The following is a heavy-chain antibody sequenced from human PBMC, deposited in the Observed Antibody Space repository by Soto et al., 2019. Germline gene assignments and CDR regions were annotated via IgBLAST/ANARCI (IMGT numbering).Heavy chain of an antibody. CDR1: GYTFTSYY. J-gene: IGHJ1*01. CDR3: ARVVIAEAGTVGEYFQH. CDR2: INPSGGST. V-gene: IGHV1-46*03. Sequence: QVQLVQSGAEVKKPGASVKVSCKASGYTFTSYYMHWVRQAPGQGLEWMGIINPSGGSTSYAQKLQGRVTMTRDTSTSTDSMELSSLRSEDTAVYYCARVVIAEAGTVGEYFQHWGQGTLVTVSS. D-gene: IGHD6-13*01.